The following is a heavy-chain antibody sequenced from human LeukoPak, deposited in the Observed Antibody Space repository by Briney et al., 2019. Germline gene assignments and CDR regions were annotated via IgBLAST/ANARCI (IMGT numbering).Heavy chain of an antibody. CDR3: ARGHYDVLAASYKWTPDY. V-gene: IGHV3-21*01. CDR1: GFAFNTFN. Sequence: GGSLRLSCAASGFAFNTFNMNWVRQAPGKGLEWVSSITSGGDYIYYTDSVKGRFTTSRDNAKNSLSLQLNSLRVEDTAVYYCARGHYDVLAASYKWTPDYWGQGTLVTVSS. J-gene: IGHJ4*02. CDR2: ITSGGDYI. D-gene: IGHD3-9*01.